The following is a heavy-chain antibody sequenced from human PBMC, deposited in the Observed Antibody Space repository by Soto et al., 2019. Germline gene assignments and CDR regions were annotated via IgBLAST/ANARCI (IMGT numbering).Heavy chain of an antibody. J-gene: IGHJ4*02. Sequence: SGGSLRLSCAASGFTFSSYAMHWARQAPGKGLEWVAVISYDGSNKYYADSVKGRFTISRDNSKNTLYLQMNSLRAEDTAVYYCARDAVRRAAAGTLNYWGQGTQVTVSS. CDR3: ARDAVRRAAAGTLNY. V-gene: IGHV3-30-3*01. D-gene: IGHD6-13*01. CDR1: GFTFSSYA. CDR2: ISYDGSNK.